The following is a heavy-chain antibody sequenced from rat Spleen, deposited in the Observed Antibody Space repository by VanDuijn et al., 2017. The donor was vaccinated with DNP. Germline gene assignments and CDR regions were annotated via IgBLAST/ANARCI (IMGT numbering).Heavy chain of an antibody. CDR2: ISYSGST. J-gene: IGHJ2*01. D-gene: IGHD1-5*01. V-gene: IGHV3-1*01. Sequence: EVQLQESGPGLVKPSQSLSLTCSVTGYSITSHYWGWIRQFPGNKLEYIGHISYSGSTTYNPSLKSRISITRDTSKKQFFLQLNSVTTEDTATYYCARWYNYFDYWGQGVMVTVSS. CDR1: GYSITSHY. CDR3: ARWYNYFDY.